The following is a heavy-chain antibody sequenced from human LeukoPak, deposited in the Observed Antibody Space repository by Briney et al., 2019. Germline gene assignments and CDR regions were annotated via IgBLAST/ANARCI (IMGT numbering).Heavy chain of an antibody. J-gene: IGHJ6*01. CDR3: AKGVVAATNAAYYGMDV. V-gene: IGHV3-30*18. D-gene: IGHD2-15*01. CDR1: GFTFSHYG. Sequence: GRSLRLSCAASGFTFSHYGMHWVRQAPGKGLEGVAVISYDESDKYYADSVKGRFTISRDNSKNTLYLQMNSLRPEDTAVYYCAKGVVAATNAAYYGMDVWGEGTTVTVS. CDR2: ISYDESDK.